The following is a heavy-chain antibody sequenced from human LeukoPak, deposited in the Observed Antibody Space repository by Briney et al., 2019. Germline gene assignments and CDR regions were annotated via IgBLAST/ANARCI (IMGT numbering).Heavy chain of an antibody. Sequence: GGSLRLSCAGSGFTFSNAWMTWVRQTPGKGLEWVGRVKSKTDGGTTDYAAPVKGRFIISRDDSKDMLYLQMNSLKTEDTAVYYCTTFRSFWGQGTLVTVPS. V-gene: IGHV3-15*01. CDR2: VKSKTDGGTT. J-gene: IGHJ4*02. CDR3: TTFRSF. CDR1: GFTFSNAW.